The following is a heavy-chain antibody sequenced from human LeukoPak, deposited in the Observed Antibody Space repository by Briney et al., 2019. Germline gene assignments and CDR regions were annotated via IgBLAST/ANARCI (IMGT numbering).Heavy chain of an antibody. Sequence: ASVTVSCKVSGYTLTELSMHWVRQAPGKGLEWMGGFHPEDGEKIYAQKFQGRVTMTEDTSTDTAYMELSSLRSEDTAVYYCATAARTSGANYYYYYMDVWGKGTTVTISS. D-gene: IGHD3-10*01. CDR1: GYTLTELS. V-gene: IGHV1-24*01. CDR2: FHPEDGEK. CDR3: ATAARTSGANYYYYYMDV. J-gene: IGHJ6*03.